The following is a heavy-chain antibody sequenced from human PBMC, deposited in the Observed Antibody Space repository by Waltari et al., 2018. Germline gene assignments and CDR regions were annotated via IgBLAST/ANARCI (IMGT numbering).Heavy chain of an antibody. CDR1: SFPFSSSS. J-gene: IGHJ6*03. Sequence: EVQLVESGAPPSPPSLSLPLSFPSSSFPFSSSSPRPLRQAPGKGLGWVAFIRSKAYAGTIEYGASVKGRFTVSRDDSKRTAYLEMCSLETDDTAVYYCTREIRHTSSWYHYYYLDVWGKGTTVSVSS. V-gene: IGHV3-49*02. CDR3: TREIRHTSSWYHYYYLDV. D-gene: IGHD6-13*01. CDR2: IRSKAYAGTI.